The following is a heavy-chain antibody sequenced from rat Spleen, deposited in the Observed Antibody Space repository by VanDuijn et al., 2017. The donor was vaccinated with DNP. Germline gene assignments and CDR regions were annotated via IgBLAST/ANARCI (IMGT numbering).Heavy chain of an antibody. CDR3: TRGGGMWDY. V-gene: IGHV2S30*01. CDR2: MKYDGDT. D-gene: IGHD1-7*01. Sequence: QVQLKESGPGLVQPSQTLSLTCTVSGFSLTSYNVHWVRQPPGKGLEWMGRMKYDGDTYYNSALKSRLSISRDTSKSQVFLKMNSLQTEDTAIYYCTRGGGMWDYWGQGVMVTVSS. J-gene: IGHJ2*01. CDR1: GFSLTSYN.